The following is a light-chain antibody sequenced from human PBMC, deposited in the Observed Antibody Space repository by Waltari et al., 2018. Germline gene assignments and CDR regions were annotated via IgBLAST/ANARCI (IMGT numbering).Light chain of an antibody. V-gene: IGKV1-5*03. CDR3: QQYNTYSTYT. Sequence: DIQMTQSPPILSASVGDRVTITCRASQSIGTWLALYQQKPGKAPKLLLYSTSNLETGVPSRFSGSGSGTEFSLTISSLQPDDFATYYCQQYNTYSTYTFGQGTKLEIK. J-gene: IGKJ2*01. CDR1: QSIGTW. CDR2: STS.